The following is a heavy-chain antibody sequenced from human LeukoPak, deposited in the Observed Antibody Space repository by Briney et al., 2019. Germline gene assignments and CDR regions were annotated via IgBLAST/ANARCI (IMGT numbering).Heavy chain of an antibody. Sequence: PSETLSLTCAVYGGSFSGYYWSWIRQPPGKGLEWIGEINHSGSTNYNPSLKSRVTISVDTSKNQFSLKLSSVTAADTAVYYCASSPTVVTDYWGQGTLVTVSS. D-gene: IGHD4-23*01. CDR1: GGSFSGYY. J-gene: IGHJ4*02. CDR2: INHSGST. V-gene: IGHV4-34*01. CDR3: ASSPTVVTDY.